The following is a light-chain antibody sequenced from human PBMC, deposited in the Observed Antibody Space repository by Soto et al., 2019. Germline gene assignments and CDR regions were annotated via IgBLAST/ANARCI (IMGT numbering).Light chain of an antibody. Sequence: EIVLTQSPGTLSLSPGERATLSCRANQSVSSSYLAWYQQKLGQAPRLLIYGASSRATGIPDRFSGSGSGTDFTLTISRLEPEDFAVYYCQQYGSSPENTFGQGTKLEIK. J-gene: IGKJ2*01. CDR1: QSVSSSY. V-gene: IGKV3-20*01. CDR2: GAS. CDR3: QQYGSSPENT.